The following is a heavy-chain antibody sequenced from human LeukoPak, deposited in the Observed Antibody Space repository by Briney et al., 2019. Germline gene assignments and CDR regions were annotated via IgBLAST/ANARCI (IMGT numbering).Heavy chain of an antibody. D-gene: IGHD2-2*01. J-gene: IGHJ4*02. CDR1: GFTFDDYA. Sequence: GRSLRLSCAASGFTFDDYAMHWVRHAPGKGLEWVSGISWNSGSIGYADSVKGRFAISRDNAKNSLYLQMNSLRAEDTALYYCAKAPQYPNSYFDYWGQGTLVTVSS. CDR3: AKAPQYPNSYFDY. CDR2: ISWNSGSI. V-gene: IGHV3-9*01.